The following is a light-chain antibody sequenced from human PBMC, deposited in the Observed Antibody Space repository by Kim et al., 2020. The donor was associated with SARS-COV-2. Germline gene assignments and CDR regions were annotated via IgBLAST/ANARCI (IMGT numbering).Light chain of an antibody. V-gene: IGLV1-40*01. CDR1: VPNIGGSYG. CDR2: VNI. CDR3: QSYDSSLSALYV. Sequence: GTSSGTTSVPNIGGSYGVQWYRQLPGTSDNLRFYVNINRPADVPDRLSGSKSGTPAYRANAGLQAGDEADYYGQSYDSSLSALYVFGTGTKVTVL. J-gene: IGLJ1*01.